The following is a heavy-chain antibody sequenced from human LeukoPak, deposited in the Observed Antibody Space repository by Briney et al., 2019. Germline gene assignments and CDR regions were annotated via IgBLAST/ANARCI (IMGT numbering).Heavy chain of an antibody. V-gene: IGHV4-31*03. CDR1: GGSISSGGYY. Sequence: PSESLSLTCTVSGGSISSGGYYWSWIRQHPGKGLEWIGYIYYSGSTYYNPSLKSRVTISVDTSKNQFSLKLSSVTAADTAVYYCARESSTYYYGSGSYLFDYWGQGTLVTVSS. CDR2: IYYSGST. D-gene: IGHD3-10*01. CDR3: ARESSTYYYGSGSYLFDY. J-gene: IGHJ4*02.